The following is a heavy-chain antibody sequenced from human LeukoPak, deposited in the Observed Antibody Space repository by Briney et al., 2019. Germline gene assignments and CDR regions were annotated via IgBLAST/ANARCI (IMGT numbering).Heavy chain of an antibody. D-gene: IGHD3-3*02. CDR2: IKQDGSEK. J-gene: IGHJ6*03. V-gene: IGHV3-7*01. Sequence: GGSLRLSCAGSGFPFHNYWMSWVRQAPGKGLERVANIKQDGSEKFYADSVKGRFTLSRDNVKTSMYLQMDNVRPEDTAIYYCARDQHFWSGYYYYDYMDVWGKGTTVTVSS. CDR1: GFPFHNYW. CDR3: ARDQHFWSGYYYYDYMDV.